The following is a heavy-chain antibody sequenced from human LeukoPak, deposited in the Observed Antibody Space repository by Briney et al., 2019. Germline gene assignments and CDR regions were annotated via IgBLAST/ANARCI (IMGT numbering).Heavy chain of an antibody. CDR3: AKDTGQLR. CDR1: GFTFRSFA. Sequence: GGSLRLSCAASGFTFRSFAMSWVRQAPGKVLEWVSAISDSGISTYFADSVKGRFTISRDNSKNTLYLQMNSLRAEDTAVYYCAKDTGQLRWGQGTLVTVSS. J-gene: IGHJ4*02. D-gene: IGHD2-2*01. V-gene: IGHV3-23*01. CDR2: ISDSGIST.